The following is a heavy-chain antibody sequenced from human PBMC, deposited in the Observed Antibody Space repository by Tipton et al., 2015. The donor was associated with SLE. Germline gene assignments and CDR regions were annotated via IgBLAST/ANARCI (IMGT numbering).Heavy chain of an antibody. J-gene: IGHJ4*02. CDR2: IPYDGSNK. D-gene: IGHD2-2*02. Sequence: SLRLSCAASGFTFSIYAMHWVRQAPGKGLEWVAVIPYDGSNKYYADSVKGRFTISRDNSKNTLYLQMNSLRPEDTALYYCASSLPYGGLFDYWGQGTLVTVSS. V-gene: IGHV3-30*04. CDR3: ASSLPYGGLFDY. CDR1: GFTFSIYA.